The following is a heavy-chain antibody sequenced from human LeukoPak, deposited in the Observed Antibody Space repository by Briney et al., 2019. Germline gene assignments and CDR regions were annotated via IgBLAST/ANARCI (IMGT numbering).Heavy chain of an antibody. J-gene: IGHJ4*02. CDR1: GFTFSSYA. D-gene: IGHD3-22*01. Sequence: GGSLRLSCAASGFTFSSYAMSWVRQAPGKGLEWVSAISGSGGSTYYADSVRGRFTISRDNSKNTLYLQMNSLRAEDTAVYYCAKMAQYYYDSSGSYYFDYWGQGTLVTVSS. V-gene: IGHV3-23*01. CDR2: ISGSGGST. CDR3: AKMAQYYYDSSGSYYFDY.